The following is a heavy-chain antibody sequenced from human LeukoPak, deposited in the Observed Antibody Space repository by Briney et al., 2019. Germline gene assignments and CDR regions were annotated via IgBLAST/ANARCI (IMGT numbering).Heavy chain of an antibody. V-gene: IGHV3-30*18. CDR3: AKDRGIAVAGLEYFQH. CDR2: ISHDGRNE. Sequence: GGSLRLSCAASGFTFSNYAMHWVRQAPGKGLEWVAFISHDGRNEYFPDSVKGRFTISRDNSKNTLYLLMNSLRAEDTAVYYCAKDRGIAVAGLEYFQHWGQGTLVTVSS. CDR1: GFTFSNYA. D-gene: IGHD6-19*01. J-gene: IGHJ1*01.